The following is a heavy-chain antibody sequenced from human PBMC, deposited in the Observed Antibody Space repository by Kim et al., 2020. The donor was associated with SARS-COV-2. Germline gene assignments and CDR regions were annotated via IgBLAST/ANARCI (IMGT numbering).Heavy chain of an antibody. V-gene: IGHV4-59*01. CDR1: GGSISSYY. CDR2: IYYSGST. Sequence: SETLSLTCTVSGGSISSYYWSWIRQPPGKGLEWIGYIYYSGSTNYNPSLKSRVTISVDTSKNQFSLKLSSVTAADTAVYYCARSRFERITIFGVVIIAAMDVGGQGTTVTVSS. D-gene: IGHD3-3*01. CDR3: ARSRFERITIFGVVIIAAMDV. J-gene: IGHJ6*02.